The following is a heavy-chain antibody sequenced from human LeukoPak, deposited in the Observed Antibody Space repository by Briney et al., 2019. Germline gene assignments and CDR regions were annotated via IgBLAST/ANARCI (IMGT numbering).Heavy chain of an antibody. D-gene: IGHD3-22*01. CDR3: ARALSYYDSSGYSNYYFDY. V-gene: IGHV3-20*01. CDR2: INWNGGST. J-gene: IGHJ4*02. Sequence: GGSLRLSCAASGFTVSSNYMSWVRQAPGKGLEWVSGINWNGGSTGYADSVKGRFTISRDNAKNSLYLQMNSLRAEDTALYHCARALSYYDSSGYSNYYFDYWGQGTLVTVSS. CDR1: GFTVSSNY.